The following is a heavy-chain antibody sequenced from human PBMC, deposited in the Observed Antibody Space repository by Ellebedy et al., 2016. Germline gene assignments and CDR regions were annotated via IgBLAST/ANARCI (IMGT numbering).Heavy chain of an antibody. V-gene: IGHV3-66*01. J-gene: IGHJ3*01. CDR3: AKILGLQPVWDAFDV. D-gene: IGHD3/OR15-3a*01. Sequence: GGSLRLSCAASGFIVSSNYMSWVRLAPGKGLEWVATLYSGGTILYADSVKGRFTISRDNSKNTLYLQMNSLRAEDTGVYYCAKILGLQPVWDAFDVWGQGTVVTVSS. CDR2: LYSGGTI. CDR1: GFIVSSNY.